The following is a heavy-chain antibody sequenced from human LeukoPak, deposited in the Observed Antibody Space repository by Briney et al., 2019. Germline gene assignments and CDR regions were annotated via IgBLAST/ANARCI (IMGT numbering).Heavy chain of an antibody. CDR1: GYSISSGYH. D-gene: IGHD3-3*01. CDR2: IHHSGST. CDR3: ARLEPSGVVKD. V-gene: IGHV4-38-2*01. Sequence: TSETLSLTCAVSGYSISSGYHWGWIRQPPGKGLEWIANIHHSGSTSYNPSLKSRVTTSADTSKNRFSLRLSSVTAADTAVYYCARLEPSGVVKDWGQGTLVTVSS. J-gene: IGHJ4*02.